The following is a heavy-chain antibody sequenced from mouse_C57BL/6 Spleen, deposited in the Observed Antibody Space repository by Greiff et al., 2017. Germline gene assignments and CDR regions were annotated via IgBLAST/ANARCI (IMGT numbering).Heavy chain of an antibody. V-gene: IGHV1-52*01. CDR3: ARSTMVTTGFAY. Sequence: VQLQQPGAELVRPGSSVKLSCKASGYTFTSYWMHWVKQRPIQGLEWIGNIDPSVSETHYNQKFKDKATLTVDKSSSTAYMQLSSLTSEDSAVYYCARSTMVTTGFAYWGQGTLVTVAA. CDR2: IDPSVSET. J-gene: IGHJ3*01. D-gene: IGHD2-2*01. CDR1: GYTFTSYW.